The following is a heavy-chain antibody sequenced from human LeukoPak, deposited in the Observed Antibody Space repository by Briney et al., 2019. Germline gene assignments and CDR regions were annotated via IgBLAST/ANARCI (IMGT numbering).Heavy chain of an antibody. D-gene: IGHD2-2*02. CDR2: IYYSGST. Sequence: SETLSLTCPVSGVSIDSSNYYWGWIRQPPGKGLEWIGGIYYSGSTYYNPSLKSRLSISVDTSKNHFSLKLRSVTAADTAVYYYVRAGFCSGSRCHMHYYYYMDVWGNGTTVSVSS. J-gene: IGHJ6*03. CDR1: GVSIDSSNYY. CDR3: VRAGFCSGSRCHMHYYYYMDV. V-gene: IGHV4-39*07.